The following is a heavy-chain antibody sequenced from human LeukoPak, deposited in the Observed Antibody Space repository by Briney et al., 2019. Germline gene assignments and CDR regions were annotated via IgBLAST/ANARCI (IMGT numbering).Heavy chain of an antibody. V-gene: IGHV3-48*03. CDR3: AELGITMIGGV. J-gene: IGHJ6*04. Sequence: GGSLRLSCAASGFTFSSYEMNWVRQAPGRGLEWVSYISSSGSTIYYADSVKGRFTISGDNAKNSLYLQMNSLRAEDTAVYYCAELGITMIGGVWGKGTTVTISS. D-gene: IGHD3-10*02. CDR1: GFTFSSYE. CDR2: ISSSGSTI.